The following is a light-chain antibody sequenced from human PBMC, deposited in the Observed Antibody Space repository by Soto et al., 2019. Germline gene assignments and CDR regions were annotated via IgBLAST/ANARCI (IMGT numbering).Light chain of an antibody. V-gene: IGKV1-5*01. J-gene: IGKJ1*01. CDR2: DAS. CDR3: QQYENYWT. Sequence: DIQMTQSPSTLSATAGDRVTITCRASQSISSWLAWYQHKPGKAPKLLIYDASNLDSGVPSRFSGSGPGTEFSLTISNLQPDDCATYYCQQYENYWTFGQGTKVDI. CDR1: QSISSW.